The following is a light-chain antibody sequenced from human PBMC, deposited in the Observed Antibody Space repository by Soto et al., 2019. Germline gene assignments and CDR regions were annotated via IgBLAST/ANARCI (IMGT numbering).Light chain of an antibody. J-gene: IGKJ1*01. CDR2: GAS. V-gene: IGKV3-15*01. CDR1: QSVGSD. CDR3: QQYNNWPPWT. Sequence: EVELTQSPGTLSLSPGGRATLSRRASQSVGSDLAWYQQKPGQAHRLVIDGASTRATGIPPRFSGSGSGTEFTLTISSLQPEDFAVYYCQQYNNWPPWTFGQGTKV.